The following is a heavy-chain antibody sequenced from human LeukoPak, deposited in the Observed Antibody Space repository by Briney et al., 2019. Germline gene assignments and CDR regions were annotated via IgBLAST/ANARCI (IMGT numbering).Heavy chain of an antibody. V-gene: IGHV3-7*01. CDR3: AREEWELLGVCDY. Sequence: GGSLRLSCAASGFTFSSYGMSWVRQAPGKGLEWVANIKQDGSEKYYVDSVKGRFTISRDNAKNSLYLQMNSLRAEDTAVYYCAREEWELLGVCDYWGQGTLVTVSS. J-gene: IGHJ4*02. CDR2: IKQDGSEK. D-gene: IGHD1-26*01. CDR1: GFTFSSYG.